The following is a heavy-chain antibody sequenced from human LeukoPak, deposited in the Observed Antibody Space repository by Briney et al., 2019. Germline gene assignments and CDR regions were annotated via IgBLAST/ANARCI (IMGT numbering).Heavy chain of an antibody. J-gene: IGHJ4*02. V-gene: IGHV3-64D*09. CDR1: GFTFSSYA. D-gene: IGHD5-18*01. Sequence: PGGSLRLSCSASGFTFSSYAMHWVRQAPGKGLEYVSSISCNGGSTYYADSVKGRFTVSRENSKNTLNPQMSSLRDEDTAVYYCVKAGIGYSYGYSDYWGQGTLVTVSS. CDR3: VKAGIGYSYGYSDY. CDR2: ISCNGGST.